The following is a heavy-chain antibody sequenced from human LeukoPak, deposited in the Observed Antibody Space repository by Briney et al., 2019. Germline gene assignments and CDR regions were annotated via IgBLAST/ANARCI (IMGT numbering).Heavy chain of an antibody. D-gene: IGHD3-3*01. CDR3: ARVSYDFWSGYSS. V-gene: IGHV4-61*08. J-gene: IGHJ5*02. CDR1: GASISDSDFF. CDR2: IYYSGST. Sequence: PSETLSLTCTVSGASISDSDFFWAWVRQPPGKGLEWIGYIYYSGSTNYNPSLKSRVTISVDTSKNQFSLKLSSVTAADTAVYYCARVSYDFWSGYSSWGQGTLVTVSS.